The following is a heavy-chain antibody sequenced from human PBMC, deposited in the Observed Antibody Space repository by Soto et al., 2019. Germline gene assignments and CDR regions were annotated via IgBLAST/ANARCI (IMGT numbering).Heavy chain of an antibody. Sequence: QVQLVQSGAEVKKPGASVKVSCKASGYTFTSYYMHWVRQAPGQGLEWMGIINPSGGSTSYAQKFQGRGTMARDTSTSTVYMELSSLRSEDTAVYYCAREAYYESSGYYYGWFDPWGQGTLVTVSS. CDR1: GYTFTSYY. D-gene: IGHD3-22*01. CDR2: INPSGGST. V-gene: IGHV1-46*01. CDR3: AREAYYESSGYYYGWFDP. J-gene: IGHJ5*02.